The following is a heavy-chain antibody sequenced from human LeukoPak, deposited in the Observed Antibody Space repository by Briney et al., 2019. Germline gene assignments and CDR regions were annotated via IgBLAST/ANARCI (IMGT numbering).Heavy chain of an antibody. V-gene: IGHV1-2*02. CDR3: ARLPRAYYYGMDV. Sequence: GASVKVSCKASGYTFTGYYMHWVRQAPGQGLEWMGWINPNSGGTNYAQKFQGRVTMTRDTSISTAYMELSRLRSDDTAVYYRARLPRAYYYGMDVWGQGTTVTISS. CDR2: INPNSGGT. CDR1: GYTFTGYY. J-gene: IGHJ6*02.